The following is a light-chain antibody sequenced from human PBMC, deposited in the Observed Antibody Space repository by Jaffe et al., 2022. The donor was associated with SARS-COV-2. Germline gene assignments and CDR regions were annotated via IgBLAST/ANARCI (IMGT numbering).Light chain of an antibody. CDR1: SSNIGRNT. J-gene: IGLJ3*02. CDR3: ASWDDSLNGNWV. V-gene: IGLV1-44*01. CDR2: NNN. Sequence: QSVLTQPPSASGTPGQRVTISCSGSSSNIGRNTVDWYQQLPGAAPELLIYNNNQRPSGVPDRFSGSKSGTSASLAISGLQSEDEANYFCASWDDSLNGNWVFGGGTKLTVL.